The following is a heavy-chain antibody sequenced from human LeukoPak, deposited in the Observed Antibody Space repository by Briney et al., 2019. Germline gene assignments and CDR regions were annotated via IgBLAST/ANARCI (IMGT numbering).Heavy chain of an antibody. D-gene: IGHD2-15*01. CDR1: GGSISSGGYS. CDR3: ARILMGYYCYTDV. J-gene: IGHJ6*03. V-gene: IGHV4-30-4*07. Sequence: SQTLSLTCAVSGGSISSGGYSWSWIRQPPGKGLEWIGYIYYTGTTNYNPSLKSRVTISVDTSKNQLSLKLSSVTAADTAVYYCARILMGYYCYTDVWGKGTTVTVSS. CDR2: IYYTGTT.